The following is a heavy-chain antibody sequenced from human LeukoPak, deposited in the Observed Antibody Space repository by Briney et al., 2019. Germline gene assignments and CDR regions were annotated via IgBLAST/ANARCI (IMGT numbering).Heavy chain of an antibody. Sequence: GGSLRLSCAASGFTFSSYSMNWVRQAPGKGLEWVSYISSSSSTMYYADSVKGRFTISRDNAKNSLYLQMNSLRDEDTAVYYCARGALGYSSSWYRFWGQGTTVTVSS. J-gene: IGHJ6*02. CDR1: GFTFSSYS. D-gene: IGHD6-13*01. CDR2: ISSSSSTM. CDR3: ARGALGYSSSWYRF. V-gene: IGHV3-48*02.